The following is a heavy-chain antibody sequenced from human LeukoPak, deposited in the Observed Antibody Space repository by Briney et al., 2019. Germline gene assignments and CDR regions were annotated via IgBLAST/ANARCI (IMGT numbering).Heavy chain of an antibody. Sequence: SETLSLTCAVYGGSFSGYYWSWIRQPPGKGLEWIGEINHSGSTNYNPSLKSRVTISVDTSTNQFSLKLSSVTAADTAVYYCARYRLKVPAAILNWFDPWGQGTLVTVSS. CDR3: ARYRLKVPAAILNWFDP. CDR1: GGSFSGYY. J-gene: IGHJ5*02. V-gene: IGHV4-34*01. CDR2: INHSGST. D-gene: IGHD2-2*02.